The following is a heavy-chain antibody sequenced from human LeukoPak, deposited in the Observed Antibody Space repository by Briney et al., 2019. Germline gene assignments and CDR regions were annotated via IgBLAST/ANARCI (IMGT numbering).Heavy chain of an antibody. CDR1: GFTFSSYW. J-gene: IGHJ3*02. Sequence: GGSLRLSCAASGFTFSSYWMHWVRHAPGKGRVWVSRINSDGSSKSYADFVKGRFTISRDNAKNTLYLQMSSLRAEDTAVYYCARGAYGDYGFYAFDIWGQGTIVTVSS. D-gene: IGHD4-17*01. V-gene: IGHV3-74*01. CDR3: ARGAYGDYGFYAFDI. CDR2: INSDGSSK.